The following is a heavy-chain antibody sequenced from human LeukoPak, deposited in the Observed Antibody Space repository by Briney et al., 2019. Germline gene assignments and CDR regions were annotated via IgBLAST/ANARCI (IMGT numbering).Heavy chain of an antibody. CDR1: GGTFSSYA. D-gene: IGHD6-19*01. CDR3: AREREVRQWLVIPPWYYYYGMDV. J-gene: IGHJ6*02. CDR2: IIPIFGTA. V-gene: IGHV1-69*01. Sequence: SVKVSCKASGGTFSSYAISWVRRAPGQGLEWMGGIIPIFGTANYAQKFQGRVTITADESTSTAYMELSSLRSEDTAVYYCAREREVRQWLVIPPWYYYYGMDVWGQGTTVTVSS.